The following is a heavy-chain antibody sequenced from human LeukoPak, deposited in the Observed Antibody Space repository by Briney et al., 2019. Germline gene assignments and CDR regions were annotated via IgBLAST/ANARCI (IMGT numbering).Heavy chain of an antibody. J-gene: IGHJ3*02. CDR1: GGSFTGYY. D-gene: IGHD1-1*01. V-gene: IGHV4-34*01. Sequence: SETLSLTCAVYGGSFTGYYWSWIRQSPGKGLEWIGEINRSGVTNYNPSLKSRVTLSVDTSKSQFPLKLTSVTAADSAVFYCARGRFGNPLQLEPRRPFDMWGQGTMVAISS. CDR3: ARGRFGNPLQLEPRRPFDM. CDR2: INRSGVT.